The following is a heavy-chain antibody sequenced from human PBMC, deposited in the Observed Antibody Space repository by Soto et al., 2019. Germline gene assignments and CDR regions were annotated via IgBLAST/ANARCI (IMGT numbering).Heavy chain of an antibody. CDR1: GFTFSNYW. D-gene: IGHD2-15*01. V-gene: IGHV3-74*01. J-gene: IGHJ6*03. Sequence: EVQLVESGGGLVQPGGSLRLSCVASGFTFSNYWMYWVRQAPGEGLVWVSRINSDGSVSSYADSVKGRLTISRDNVKNTLYLQLDRLRAEDTAVYYCARGDCVGGTCYSLAGSFYYYMDVWGKGTRVNVFS. CDR3: ARGDCVGGTCYSLAGSFYYYMDV. CDR2: INSDGSVS.